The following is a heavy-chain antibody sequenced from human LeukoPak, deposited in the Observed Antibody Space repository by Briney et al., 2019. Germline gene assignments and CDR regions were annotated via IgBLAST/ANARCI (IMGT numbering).Heavy chain of an antibody. CDR1: GITLSNYG. V-gene: IGHV3-23*01. CDR3: AKRGLVIRVILVGFHKEAYYFDS. D-gene: IGHD3-22*01. CDR2: VSDTGGFT. J-gene: IGHJ4*02. Sequence: PGGSLRLSCAVSGITLSNYGMSWVRQAPGKGLEWVAGVSDTGGFTNYADSVKGRFTISRDNPKNTLNLQMNSLRAEDTAVYFCAKRGLVIRVILVGFHKEAYYFDSWGQGALVTVSS.